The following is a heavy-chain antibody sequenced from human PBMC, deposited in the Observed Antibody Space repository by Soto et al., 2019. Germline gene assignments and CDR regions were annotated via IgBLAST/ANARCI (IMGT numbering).Heavy chain of an antibody. CDR2: IYYSGST. CDR3: AREGDYGDYVFDY. CDR1: GGSISSYY. J-gene: IGHJ4*02. V-gene: IGHV4-59*01. D-gene: IGHD4-17*01. Sequence: SETLSLTCTVSGGSISSYYWSWTRQPPGKGLEWIGYIYYSGSTNYNPSLKSRVTISVDTSKNQFSLKLSSVTAADTAVYYCAREGDYGDYVFDYWGQGTLVTVSS.